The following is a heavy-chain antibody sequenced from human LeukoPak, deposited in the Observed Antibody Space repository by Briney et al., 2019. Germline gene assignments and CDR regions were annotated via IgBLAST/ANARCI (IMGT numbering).Heavy chain of an antibody. CDR1: GGSISSYY. V-gene: IGHV4-4*07. J-gene: IGHJ4*02. D-gene: IGHD6-13*01. CDR2: IYTSGST. Sequence: SETLSLTCTVSGGSISSYYWSWIRQPAGKGLELIGRIYTSGSTNYNPSLKSRVTMSVDTSKNQISLKLSSVPAADTAVYYCARDGFGGSSHFDYWGQGTLVTVSS. CDR3: ARDGFGGSSHFDY.